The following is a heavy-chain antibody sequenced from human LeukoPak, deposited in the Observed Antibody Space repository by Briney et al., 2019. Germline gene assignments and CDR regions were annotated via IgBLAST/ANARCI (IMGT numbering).Heavy chain of an antibody. CDR2: IYYSGST. J-gene: IGHJ6*03. D-gene: IGHD3-16*01. V-gene: IGHV4-61*01. Sequence: SETLSLTCTVSGSSISSGYYWGWIRQSPGKGLEWIGYIYYSGSTNYNPSLKSRVTISVDTSKNQFSLKLSSVTAADTAVYYCARGGGAGYYYYYMDVWGKGTTVTISS. CDR3: ARGGGAGYYYYYMDV. CDR1: GSSISSGYY.